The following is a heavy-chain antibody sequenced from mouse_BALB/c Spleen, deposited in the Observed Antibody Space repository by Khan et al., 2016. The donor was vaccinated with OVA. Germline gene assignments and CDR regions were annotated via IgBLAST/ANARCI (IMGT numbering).Heavy chain of an antibody. V-gene: IGHV9-3-1*01. CDR3: ARPPYFSYVMDT. Sequence: LVESGPELKKPGETVKISCKASGYTFTKSGMNWVKQAPGKGLKWMGWINTYTGEPTYADDFKGRFAFSLETSASTAYLQINNLKNEDTATYFCARPPYFSYVMDTWGQGTSVTVSS. CDR1: GYTFTKSG. D-gene: IGHD2-10*01. J-gene: IGHJ4*01. CDR2: INTYTGEP.